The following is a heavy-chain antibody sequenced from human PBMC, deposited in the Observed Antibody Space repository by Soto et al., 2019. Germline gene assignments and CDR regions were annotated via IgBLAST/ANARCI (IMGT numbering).Heavy chain of an antibody. CDR3: AKGSMMTSPYCSSTSCPLGY. V-gene: IGHV3-23*01. J-gene: IGHJ4*02. Sequence: PGGSLRLSCAASGFTFSSYAMSWVRQAPGKGLEWVSAISGSGGSTYYADSVKGRFTISRDNSKNTLYLQMNSLRAEDTAVYYCAKGSMMTSPYCSSTSCPLGYWGQGTLVTVSS. CDR2: ISGSGGST. D-gene: IGHD2-2*01. CDR1: GFTFSSYA.